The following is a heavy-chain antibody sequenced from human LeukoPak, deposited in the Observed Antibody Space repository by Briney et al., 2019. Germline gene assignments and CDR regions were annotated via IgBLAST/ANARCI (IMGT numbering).Heavy chain of an antibody. CDR1: GGSISSHY. J-gene: IGHJ5*02. CDR2: IYYSGST. Sequence: SETLSLTCTVSGGSISSHYWSWIRQPPGKGLEWIGYIYYSGSTNYNPSLKSRVTISVDTSKNQFSLKLSSVTAADTAVCYCARDSSSWHNWFDPWGQGTLVTVSS. CDR3: ARDSSSWHNWFDP. D-gene: IGHD6-13*01. V-gene: IGHV4-59*11.